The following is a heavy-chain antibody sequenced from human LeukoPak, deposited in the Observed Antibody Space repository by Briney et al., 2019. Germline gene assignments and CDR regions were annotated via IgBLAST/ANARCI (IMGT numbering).Heavy chain of an antibody. J-gene: IGHJ4*02. CDR2: ISATNANT. CDR3: ARESYAGDSSSSSHYFDY. V-gene: IGHV1-18*01. D-gene: IGHD6-13*01. Sequence: GASVKVSCRASGYTFISYGISWVRQAPGQGLEWMGWISATNANTNNEQNFQGRVTMTRDTSISTAYMELSRLRSDDTAVYYCARESYAGDSSSSSHYFDYWGQGTLVTVSS. CDR1: GYTFISYG.